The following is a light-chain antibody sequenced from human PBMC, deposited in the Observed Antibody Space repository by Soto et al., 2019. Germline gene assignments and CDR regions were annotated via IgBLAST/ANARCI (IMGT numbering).Light chain of an antibody. CDR3: QTWGTGNVV. Sequence: QLVLTQSPSASASLGASVKLTCTLSSGHSSYAIAWHQQQPEKGPRYLMKLNSDGSHSKGDGIPDRFSGSSPGAERYLTISSLQSEDEADYYCQTWGTGNVVFGGGTKLTV. J-gene: IGLJ2*01. V-gene: IGLV4-69*01. CDR1: SGHSSYA. CDR2: LNSDGSH.